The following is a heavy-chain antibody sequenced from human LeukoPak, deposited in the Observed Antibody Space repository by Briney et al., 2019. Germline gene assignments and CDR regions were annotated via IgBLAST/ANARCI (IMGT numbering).Heavy chain of an antibody. CDR3: ARVRGPDGWFAP. Sequence: SETLSLTCTVSGGSIDRSSYYWGWIRQPPGKGLEWIGSIYYSGNTYYNSSLKSRITISVNTTKNQVALKLSSVTAADTAVYYLARVRGPDGWFAPWGQGTLVSVSS. J-gene: IGHJ5*02. V-gene: IGHV4-39*01. CDR1: GGSIDRSSYY. CDR2: IYYSGNT.